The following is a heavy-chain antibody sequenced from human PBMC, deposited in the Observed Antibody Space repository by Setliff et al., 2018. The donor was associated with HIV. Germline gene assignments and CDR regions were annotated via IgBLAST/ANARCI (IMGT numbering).Heavy chain of an antibody. D-gene: IGHD2-15*01. J-gene: IGHJ6*03. CDR3: AKDRSVRDYNYHYLDV. Sequence: SETLSLTCAVYGGSFSDYGGSFSDYYWTWIRQPPGKGLEWIGEINHSGSTNYSPSLKSRITISVDTSKDQFSLKLSSVTAADTAVYYCAKDRSVRDYNYHYLDVWGKGTTVTVSS. CDR2: INHSGST. V-gene: IGHV4-34*01. CDR1: GGSFSDYGGSFSDYY.